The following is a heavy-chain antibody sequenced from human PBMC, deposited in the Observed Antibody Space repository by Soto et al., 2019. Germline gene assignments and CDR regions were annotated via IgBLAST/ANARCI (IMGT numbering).Heavy chain of an antibody. J-gene: IGHJ4*02. V-gene: IGHV1-2*02. CDR3: AREASAVISLDY. CDR2: FNPNSGDT. Sequence: AASVKVSCKASGYIFTAYSMHWVRQAPGQGLEWVGWFNPNSGDTIYAQKFQGRVALTGDTSISTAYMELYSLTSDDTAVYYCAREASAVISLDYWDQGTLVTVSS. D-gene: IGHD6-19*01. CDR1: GYIFTAYS.